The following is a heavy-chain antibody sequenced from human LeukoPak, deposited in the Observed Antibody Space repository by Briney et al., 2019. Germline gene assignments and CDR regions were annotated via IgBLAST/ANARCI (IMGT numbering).Heavy chain of an antibody. CDR2: IIPILGIA. V-gene: IGHV1-69*04. D-gene: IGHD6-19*01. Sequence: GASVKVSCKASGGTFSSYAISWVRQAPGQGLEWKGRIIPILGIANYAQKFQGRVTITADKSTSTAYMELSSLRSEDTAVYYCARRDEIAVAGPFDYWGQGTLVTVSS. CDR1: GGTFSSYA. CDR3: ARRDEIAVAGPFDY. J-gene: IGHJ4*02.